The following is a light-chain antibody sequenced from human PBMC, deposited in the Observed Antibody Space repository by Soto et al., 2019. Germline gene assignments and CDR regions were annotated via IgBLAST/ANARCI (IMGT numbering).Light chain of an antibody. CDR3: CSYAGAYSYV. CDR2: DVN. V-gene: IGLV2-11*01. J-gene: IGLJ1*01. Sequence: QSALTQPRSVSGSPGKSVTVSCTGPNSDVGAYNYVSWYQHHPGKAPKLMIYDVNKRPSGVPDRFSGSKSGNTASLTISGLQAEDEADYYCCSYAGAYSYVFGVGTKLTVL. CDR1: NSDVGAYNY.